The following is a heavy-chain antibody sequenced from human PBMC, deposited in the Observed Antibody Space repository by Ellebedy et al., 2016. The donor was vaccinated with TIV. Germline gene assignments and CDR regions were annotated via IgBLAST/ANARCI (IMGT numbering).Heavy chain of an antibody. CDR1: GFIVSSNY. Sequence: PGGSLRLSCAASGFIVSSNYMNWVRQAPGKGLEWVSAIGGSGTPTNYADFVRGRFTISRDNSKNTLYLEMNNLRAEDTAVYYCAKDIELIRGSLDHWGQGTLLTVSS. CDR3: AKDIELIRGSLDH. J-gene: IGHJ4*02. V-gene: IGHV3-53*01. D-gene: IGHD1-26*01. CDR2: IGGSGTPT.